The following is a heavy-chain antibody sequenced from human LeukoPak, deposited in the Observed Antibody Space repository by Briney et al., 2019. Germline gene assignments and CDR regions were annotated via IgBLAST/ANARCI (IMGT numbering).Heavy chain of an antibody. Sequence: PGGSLRLSCAASGFTFSSYAMSWVRQAPGKGLEWVSAISGSGGSTYYADSVKGRFTISRDNSKNTLYLQMNSPRAEDTAVYYCAKDRVYYYDSSGSYWDYWGQGALVTVSS. V-gene: IGHV3-23*01. CDR3: AKDRVYYYDSSGSYWDY. CDR1: GFTFSSYA. CDR2: ISGSGGST. J-gene: IGHJ4*02. D-gene: IGHD3-22*01.